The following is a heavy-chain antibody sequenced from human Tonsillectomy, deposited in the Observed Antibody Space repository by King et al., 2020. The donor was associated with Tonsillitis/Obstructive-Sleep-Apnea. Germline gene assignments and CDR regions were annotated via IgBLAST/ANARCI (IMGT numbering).Heavy chain of an antibody. CDR1: GGSFSGYY. CDR3: ARDYFYRSGGYYDY. Sequence: VQLQQWGAGLLKSSETLSLTCAVYGGSFSGYYWSWIRQPPGKGLEWIGEINYSGSTNNNPSLKSRVTISLDTSKNQFSLNLSSVTDADTAVYYFARDYFYRSGGYYDYWGQGTLVTVSS. J-gene: IGHJ4*02. D-gene: IGHD3-22*01. V-gene: IGHV4-34*01. CDR2: INYSGST.